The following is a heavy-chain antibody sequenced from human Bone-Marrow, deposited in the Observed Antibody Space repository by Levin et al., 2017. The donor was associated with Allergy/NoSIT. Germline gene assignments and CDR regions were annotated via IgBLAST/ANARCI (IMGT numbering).Heavy chain of an antibody. J-gene: IGHJ6*03. CDR1: GFTFNNYG. Sequence: PGGSLRLSCAASGFTFNNYGMHWVRQSPHKGLEWLAVVWYDGSNEYYADSVKGRFTISRDNSKNTLYLQVNNVRADDTAVYYCARDIDVGRGPEDYMDVWGIGTTVIVSS. V-gene: IGHV3-33*01. D-gene: IGHD1-14*01. CDR2: VWYDGSNE. CDR3: ARDIDVGRGPEDYMDV.